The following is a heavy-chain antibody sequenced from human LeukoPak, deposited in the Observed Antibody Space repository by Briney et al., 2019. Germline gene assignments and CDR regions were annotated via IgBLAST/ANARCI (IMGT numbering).Heavy chain of an antibody. CDR1: GFTFSSYA. D-gene: IGHD6-19*01. CDR3: ARKLAGHYFDY. Sequence: GRSLRLSCAASGFTFSSYAMHWVRQAPGKGLEWVAVISYDGSNKYYADSVKGRFTISRDNSKNTLYLQINSLRAEDTAVYYCARKLAGHYFDYWGQGTLVTVSS. J-gene: IGHJ4*02. V-gene: IGHV3-30*01. CDR2: ISYDGSNK.